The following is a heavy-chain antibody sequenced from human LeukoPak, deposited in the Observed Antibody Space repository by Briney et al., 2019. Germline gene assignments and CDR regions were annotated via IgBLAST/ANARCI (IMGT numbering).Heavy chain of an antibody. CDR2: IYYSGST. Sequence: SETLSLTCTVSGGSVSSGSYYWSWIRQPPGKGLEWIGYIYYSGSTNYNPSLKSRVTVSVDTSKNQFSLKLSSVTAADTAVYYCARDGYYYDSSGYYSDYWGQGTLVTVSS. CDR3: ARDGYYYDSSGYYSDY. J-gene: IGHJ4*02. D-gene: IGHD3-22*01. CDR1: GGSVSSGSYY. V-gene: IGHV4-61*01.